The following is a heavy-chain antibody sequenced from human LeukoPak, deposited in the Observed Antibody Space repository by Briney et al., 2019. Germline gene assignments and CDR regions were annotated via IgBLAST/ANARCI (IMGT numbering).Heavy chain of an antibody. D-gene: IGHD3-3*01. CDR2: ISAYNGNT. Sequence: ASVKVSCKASGYTFASYGISWVRQAPGQGLEWMGWISAYNGNTNYAQKLQGRVTMTTDTSTSTAYMELRSLRSDDTAVHYCARTITIFGVARDAFDIWGQGTMVTVSS. CDR3: ARTITIFGVARDAFDI. V-gene: IGHV1-18*01. CDR1: GYTFASYG. J-gene: IGHJ3*02.